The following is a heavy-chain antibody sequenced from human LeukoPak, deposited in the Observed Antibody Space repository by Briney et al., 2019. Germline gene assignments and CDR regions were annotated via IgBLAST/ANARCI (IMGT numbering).Heavy chain of an antibody. Sequence: GGSLRLSCAASGFTFTTYAMSWVRQAPGKGQEWVSAISGNGRNAYSADSVKGRFTISRDSSKNTLYLQMNTLRADDTAVYYCARSWSGYFLFDYWGQGTLVTVSS. CDR3: ARSWSGYFLFDY. J-gene: IGHJ4*02. D-gene: IGHD3-3*01. CDR1: GFTFTTYA. V-gene: IGHV3-23*01. CDR2: ISGNGRNA.